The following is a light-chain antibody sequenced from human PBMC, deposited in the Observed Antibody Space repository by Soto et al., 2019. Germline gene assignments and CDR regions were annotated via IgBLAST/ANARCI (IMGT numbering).Light chain of an antibody. J-gene: IGKJ1*01. Sequence: DIQMTQSPSSLSASVGDRVTITCRASQSIRIYLNWYQQKPGKAPELLIFAASSLQSGVPSRFSGSGSGTDFTLTIGSLQPEDFATYYCQQSGDTPPWTFGQGTKVEIK. CDR3: QQSGDTPPWT. CDR1: QSIRIY. V-gene: IGKV1-39*01. CDR2: AAS.